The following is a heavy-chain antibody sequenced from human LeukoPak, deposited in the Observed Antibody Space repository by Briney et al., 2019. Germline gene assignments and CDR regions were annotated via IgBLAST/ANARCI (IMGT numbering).Heavy chain of an antibody. V-gene: IGHV3-74*01. D-gene: IGHD3-22*01. Sequence: GGSLRLSCAASGFTFSSYGMHWVRQAPGKGLVWVSRINSDGSGTSYADSVKGRFTISRDNAKNTLYLQMNSLRAEDTAVYYCSRSLADYFDSSGYFAYWGQGTLVTVSS. CDR2: INSDGSGT. CDR3: SRSLADYFDSSGYFAY. CDR1: GFTFSSYG. J-gene: IGHJ4*02.